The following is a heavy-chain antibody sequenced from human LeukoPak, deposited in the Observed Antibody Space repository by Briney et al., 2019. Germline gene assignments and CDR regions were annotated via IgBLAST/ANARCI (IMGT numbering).Heavy chain of an antibody. Sequence: GRSLRLSCAASGFTFDDYAMPWVRQAPGKGLEWVSGISWNSGSIGYADSVKGRFTISRDNAKNSLYLQMNSLRAEDTALYYCAKGAIMVRGVMYYFDYWGQGTLVTVSS. D-gene: IGHD3-10*01. J-gene: IGHJ4*02. CDR3: AKGAIMVRGVMYYFDY. CDR1: GFTFDDYA. CDR2: ISWNSGSI. V-gene: IGHV3-9*01.